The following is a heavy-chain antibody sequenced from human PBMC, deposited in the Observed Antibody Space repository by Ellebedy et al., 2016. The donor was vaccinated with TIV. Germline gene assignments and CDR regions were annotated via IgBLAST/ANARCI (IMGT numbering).Heavy chain of an antibody. CDR2: INPNSGGT. CDR1: GYTFTSYD. D-gene: IGHD3-10*01. Sequence: ASVKVSXKASGYTFTSYDINWVRQAPGQGLEWMGWINPNSGGTNYAQKFQGWVTMTRDTSISTAYMELSRLRSDDTAVYYCARDRSPEPYYGSGKGYGMDVWGQGTTVTVSS. J-gene: IGHJ6*02. V-gene: IGHV1-2*04. CDR3: ARDRSPEPYYGSGKGYGMDV.